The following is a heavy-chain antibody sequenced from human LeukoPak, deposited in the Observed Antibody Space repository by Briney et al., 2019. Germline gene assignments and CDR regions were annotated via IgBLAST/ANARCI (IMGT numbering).Heavy chain of an antibody. CDR2: IYHSGST. D-gene: IGHD2-15*01. CDR3: ARGAPGYCSGGSCYTPFFDY. J-gene: IGHJ4*02. Sequence: KPSETLSLTCAVSGYSISSGYYWGWIRQPPGKGLEWIGSIYHSGSTYYNPSLKSRVTMSVDTSKNQFSLKLNPVTAADTAVYYCARGAPGYCSGGSCYTPFFDYWGQGTLVTVSS. CDR1: GYSISSGYY. V-gene: IGHV4-38-2*01.